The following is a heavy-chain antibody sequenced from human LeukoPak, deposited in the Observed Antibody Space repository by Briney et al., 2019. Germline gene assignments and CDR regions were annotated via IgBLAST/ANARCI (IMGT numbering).Heavy chain of an antibody. Sequence: SVKVSCKASGGTFSSYAISWVRQAPGQGLEWMGGIIPIFGTANYAQKFQGRVTITADKSTSTAYMELSSLRSEDTAVYYCARDTPPSDGSGSYHYYYYMDVWGKGTTVTVSS. V-gene: IGHV1-69*06. D-gene: IGHD3-10*01. CDR1: GGTFSSYA. J-gene: IGHJ6*03. CDR3: ARDTPPSDGSGSYHYYYYMDV. CDR2: IIPIFGTA.